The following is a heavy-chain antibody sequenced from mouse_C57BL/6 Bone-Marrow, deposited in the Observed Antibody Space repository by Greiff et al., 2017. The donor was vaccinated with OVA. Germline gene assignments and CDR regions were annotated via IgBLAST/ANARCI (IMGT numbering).Heavy chain of an antibody. Sequence: EVKLQESGGDLVKPGGSLKLSCAASGFTFSSYGMSWVRQTPDKRLEWVATISSGGSYTYYPDSVKGRFTISRDNAKNTLYLQMSSLKSEDTAMYYCARRGYDYDENFDVWGTGTTVTVSS. V-gene: IGHV5-6*02. D-gene: IGHD2-4*01. CDR1: GFTFSSYG. CDR3: ARRGYDYDENFDV. J-gene: IGHJ1*03. CDR2: ISSGGSYT.